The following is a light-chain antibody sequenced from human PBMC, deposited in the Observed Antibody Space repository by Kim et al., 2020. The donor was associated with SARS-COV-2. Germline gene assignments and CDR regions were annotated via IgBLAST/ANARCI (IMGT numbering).Light chain of an antibody. CDR1: NIGRKS. CDR2: YDS. V-gene: IGLV3-21*04. Sequence: SYELTQPPSVSVAPGKTARITCGGNNIGRKSVHWYQQKPGQAPVLVIYYDSDRPSGIPERFSGSNSGNTATLTISRVEAGDEADYYCQVWDSSSDHWVFGGGTQLTVL. CDR3: QVWDSSSDHWV. J-gene: IGLJ3*02.